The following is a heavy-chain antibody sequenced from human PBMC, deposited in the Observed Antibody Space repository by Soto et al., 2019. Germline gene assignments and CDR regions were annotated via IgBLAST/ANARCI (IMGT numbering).Heavy chain of an antibody. V-gene: IGHV1-8*01. J-gene: IGHJ6*03. CDR2: MNPNSGNT. Sequence: ASVKVSCKASGYTFTSYDINWVRQATGQGLEWMGWMNPNSGNTGYAQKFQGRVTMTRNTSISTAYMELSSLRSEDTAVYYCARGLGLRFLEWLYLIPAEYDYMDVWGKGTTVTVSS. CDR3: ARGLGLRFLEWLYLIPAEYDYMDV. CDR1: GYTFTSYD. D-gene: IGHD3-3*01.